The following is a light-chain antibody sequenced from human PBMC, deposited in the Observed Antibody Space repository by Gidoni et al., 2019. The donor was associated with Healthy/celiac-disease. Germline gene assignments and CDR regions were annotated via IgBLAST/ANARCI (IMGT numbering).Light chain of an antibody. CDR3: QQYYSQRA. CDR2: KAS. J-gene: IGKJ1*01. Sequence: DIQMTQSPSTLSASVGDRVTITCRASPFISTWLAWYQVKPGKAPKLLIFKASSLESGVPSRFSGSGSGTEFSLTISSLQSDDFATYYCQQYYSQRAFGQGTKVEIK. CDR1: PFISTW. V-gene: IGKV1-5*03.